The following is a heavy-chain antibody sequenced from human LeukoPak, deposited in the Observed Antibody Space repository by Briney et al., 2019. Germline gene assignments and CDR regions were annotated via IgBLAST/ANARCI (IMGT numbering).Heavy chain of an antibody. D-gene: IGHD3-22*01. CDR1: GFTFSSYA. CDR3: AIAYYYDSSGYYSWGAFDI. Sequence: SGGSLRLSCAASGFTFSSYAMSWVRQAPGKGLERVSAISGSGGSTYYADSVKGRFTISRDNSKNTLYLQMNSLRAEDTAVYYCAIAYYYDSSGYYSWGAFDIWGQGTMVTVSS. J-gene: IGHJ3*02. CDR2: ISGSGGST. V-gene: IGHV3-23*01.